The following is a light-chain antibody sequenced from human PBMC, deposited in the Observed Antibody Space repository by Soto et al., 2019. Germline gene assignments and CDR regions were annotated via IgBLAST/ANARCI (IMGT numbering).Light chain of an antibody. J-gene: IGKJ4*01. CDR1: QSLLHSNGYNY. CDR3: MQALQTPT. Sequence: DIVMTQSPLSLPVTPGEPASISCRSSQSLLHSNGYNYLDWYLQKPGQSPQLLIYLGSNRASGVPDRFSGSGSGQDFTIKNNKVEGEDVGVYYCMQALQTPTFGGGTKVEIK. V-gene: IGKV2-28*01. CDR2: LGS.